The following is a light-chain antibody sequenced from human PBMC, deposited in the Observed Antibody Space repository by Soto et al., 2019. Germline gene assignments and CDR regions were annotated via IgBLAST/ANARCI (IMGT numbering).Light chain of an antibody. CDR3: QQYYYSPRT. J-gene: IGKJ1*01. V-gene: IGKV3-20*01. CDR2: GSS. Sequence: EIVLTQSPGTLTLSPGERATIFCRASQRVSSGYFAWFQQRPGQVPRHLIFGSSSRAPGIPDRSSGSGSGTDFTLSISGLEPEDFGVYYCQQYYYSPRTFGQGSKGEIK. CDR1: QRVSSGY.